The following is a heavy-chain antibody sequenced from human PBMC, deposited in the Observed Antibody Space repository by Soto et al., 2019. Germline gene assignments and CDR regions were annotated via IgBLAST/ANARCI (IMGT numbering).Heavy chain of an antibody. CDR2: IIPIFGTA. CDR1: GGTFSSYA. Sequence: SVKVSCKASGGTFSSYAISWVRQAPGQGLERMGGIIPIFGTANYAQKFQGRVTITADESTSTAYMELSSLRSEDTAVYYCARDRGRRGLRSFDWFPLAFDDWRQGTLV. D-gene: IGHD3-9*01. J-gene: IGHJ4*02. V-gene: IGHV1-69*13. CDR3: ARDRGRRGLRSFDWFPLAFDD.